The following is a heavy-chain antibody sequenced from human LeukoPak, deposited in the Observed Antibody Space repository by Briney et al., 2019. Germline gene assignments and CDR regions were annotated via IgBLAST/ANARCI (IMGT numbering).Heavy chain of an antibody. CDR1: GYTFTGYY. J-gene: IGHJ3*02. Sequence: GASVKVSCKASGYTFTGYYMHWVRQAPGQGLEWMGWINPNSGGTNYAQKFQGRVTMTRDTSISTAYMELSRLRYEDTAVYYCARVWCSGGSCYSSRGAFDIWGQGTMVTVSS. CDR3: ARVWCSGGSCYSSRGAFDI. V-gene: IGHV1-2*02. D-gene: IGHD2-15*01. CDR2: INPNSGGT.